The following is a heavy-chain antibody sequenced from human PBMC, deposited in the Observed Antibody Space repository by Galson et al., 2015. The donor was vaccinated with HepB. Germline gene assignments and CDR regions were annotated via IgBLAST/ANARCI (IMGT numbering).Heavy chain of an antibody. D-gene: IGHD3-16*01. Sequence: TLSLTCTVSGGSISSGGYYWSWIRQHPGKGLEWIGYIYYSGSTYYNPSLKSRVTISVDTSKNQFSLNLSSVTAADTAVYDCASYRGSYYGMDVWGQGTTVTVSS. J-gene: IGHJ6*02. V-gene: IGHV4-31*03. CDR1: GGSISSGGYY. CDR2: IYYSGST. CDR3: ASYRGSYYGMDV.